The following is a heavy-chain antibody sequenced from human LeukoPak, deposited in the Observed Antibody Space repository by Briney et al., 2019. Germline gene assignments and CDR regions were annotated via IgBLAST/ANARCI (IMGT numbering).Heavy chain of an antibody. CDR2: IWYDGSNK. J-gene: IGHJ4*02. CDR1: GFTFSNYA. Sequence: PGRSLRLSCAASGFTFSNYAMHWVRQAPGKGLEWVAVIWYDGSNKYYADFVKGRFTISRDNSKNTLYLQMNSLRAEDTAVYYCARGLYSYGTRLPAGGDYWGQGTLVTVSS. D-gene: IGHD5-18*01. CDR3: ARGLYSYGTRLPAGGDY. V-gene: IGHV3-33*08.